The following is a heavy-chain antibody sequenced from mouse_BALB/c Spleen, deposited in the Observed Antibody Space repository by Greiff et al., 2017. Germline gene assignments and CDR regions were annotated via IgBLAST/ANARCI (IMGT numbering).Heavy chain of an antibody. CDR1: GFTFSSYT. Sequence: EVKLMESGGGLVQPGGSLKLSCAASGFTFSSYTMSWVRQTPEKRLEWVAYISNGGGSTYYPDTVKGRFTISRDNAKNTLYLQMSSLKSEDTAMYYCARQGYYGYVDFDYWGQGTTLTVSS. J-gene: IGHJ2*01. CDR3: ARQGYYGYVDFDY. CDR2: ISNGGGST. V-gene: IGHV5-12-2*01. D-gene: IGHD1-2*01.